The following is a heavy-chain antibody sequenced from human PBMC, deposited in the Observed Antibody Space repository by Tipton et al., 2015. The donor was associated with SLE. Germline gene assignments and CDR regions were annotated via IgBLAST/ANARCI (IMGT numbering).Heavy chain of an antibody. J-gene: IGHJ4*02. CDR2: IYSGGST. D-gene: IGHD6-19*01. V-gene: IGHV3-NL1*01. CDR1: GFNFKNYG. Sequence: SLRLSCSASGFNFKNYGMHWVRQAPGEGLEWVANIYSGGSTYYADSVKGRFTISRDNFNNTLYLQMNNLKAEDTALYYCATCIAVAGSGNYWGQGTLVTVSS. CDR3: ATCIAVAGSGNY.